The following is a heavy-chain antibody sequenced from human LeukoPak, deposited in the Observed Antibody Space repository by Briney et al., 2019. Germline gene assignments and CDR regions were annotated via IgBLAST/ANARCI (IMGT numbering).Heavy chain of an antibody. D-gene: IGHD1-1*01. J-gene: IGHJ3*02. CDR1: GYSFTSYR. CDR2: IYPGDSDT. CDR3: ARDPLSDDPTDHAPPWDAFDI. V-gene: IGHV5-51*01. Sequence: GESLKISCKGSGYSFTSYRIGWVRQMPGKGLEWMGIIYPGDSDTRYSPSFQGQVTISADKSINTAYLQWSSLRSEDTAVYYCARDPLSDDPTDHAPPWDAFDIWGQGTMVTVSS.